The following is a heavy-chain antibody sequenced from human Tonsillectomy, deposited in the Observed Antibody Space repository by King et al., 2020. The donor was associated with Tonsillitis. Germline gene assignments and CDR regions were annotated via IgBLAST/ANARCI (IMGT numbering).Heavy chain of an antibody. J-gene: IGHJ3*02. CDR2: IYPGDSDT. D-gene: IGHD3-10*01. Sequence: QLVQSGAEVKKPGASLKISCKGSGYSFTSYWIGWVRQMPGKGLEWMGIIYPGDSDTRYSPSFQGQVTISADKSISTAYLQWSSLKASDTAMYYCARVGADYGSGTYWSDAFDIWGQGTMVTVSS. CDR1: GYSFTSYW. V-gene: IGHV5-51*01. CDR3: ARVGADYGSGTYWSDAFDI.